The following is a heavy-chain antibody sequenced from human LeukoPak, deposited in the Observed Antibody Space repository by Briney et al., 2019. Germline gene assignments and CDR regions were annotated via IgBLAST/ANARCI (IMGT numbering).Heavy chain of an antibody. J-gene: IGHJ4*02. CDR1: GFTFSSYA. V-gene: IGHV3-30-3*01. D-gene: IGHD2-2*01. Sequence: GRSLRLSCAASGFTFSSYAMHWVRQAPGKGLEWVAVISYDGSNKYYADSVKGRFTISRDNAKNSLYLQMNSLRAEDTALYYCAKDKYQLLLHTFDYWGQGTLVTVSS. CDR3: AKDKYQLLLHTFDY. CDR2: ISYDGSNK.